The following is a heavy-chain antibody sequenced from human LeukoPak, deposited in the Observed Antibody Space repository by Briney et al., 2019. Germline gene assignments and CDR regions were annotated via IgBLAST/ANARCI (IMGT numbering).Heavy chain of an antibody. J-gene: IGHJ6*02. D-gene: IGHD6-19*01. V-gene: IGHV4-34*01. Sequence: TSETLSLTCAVYGASFSGYYWSWIRQPPGKGLEWIGEINHSGSTNYNPSLKSRVTISVDTSKNQFSLKLSSVTAADTAVYYCARGVAEGYYYYYYGMDVWGHGTTVTVSS. CDR1: GASFSGYY. CDR3: ARGVAEGYYYYYYGMDV. CDR2: INHSGST.